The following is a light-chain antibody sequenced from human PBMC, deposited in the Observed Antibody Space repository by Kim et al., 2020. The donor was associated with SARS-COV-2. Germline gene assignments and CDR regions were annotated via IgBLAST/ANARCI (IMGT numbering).Light chain of an antibody. CDR3: TSYTGSSTYV. CDR1: SSDIGDYNS. J-gene: IGLJ1*01. V-gene: IGLV2-14*01. CDR2: DVS. Sequence: QSALTQPASVSGSPGQSITISCTGTSSDIGDYNSVSWYQQHPGKVPQLMIYDVSKRPSGVSNRFSGSKSGNTASLTISGLQAEDEADYYCTSYTGSSTYVFGTGTKVTVL.